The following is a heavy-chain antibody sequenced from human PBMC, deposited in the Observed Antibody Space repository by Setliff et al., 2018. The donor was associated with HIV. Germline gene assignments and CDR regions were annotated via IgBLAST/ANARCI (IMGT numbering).Heavy chain of an antibody. CDR2: IYTSGST. D-gene: IGHD6-6*01. CDR3: ARGRLSSSYWFDP. Sequence: SETLSLTCTVSGGSISSYYWSWIRQPPGKGLEWIGYIYTSGSTNYNPSLKSRVTISVDTSKNQFSLKLSSVTAADTAVYYCARGRLSSSYWFDPWGQGTLVTVPQ. J-gene: IGHJ5*02. CDR1: GGSISSYY. V-gene: IGHV4-4*08.